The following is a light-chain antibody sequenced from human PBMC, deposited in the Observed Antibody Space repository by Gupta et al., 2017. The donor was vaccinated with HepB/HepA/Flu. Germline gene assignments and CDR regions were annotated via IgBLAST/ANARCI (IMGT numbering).Light chain of an antibody. CDR3: QHYNHWPRT. J-gene: IGKJ1*01. V-gene: IGKV3-15*01. Sequence: ETVMAQSPDTLSVSAGERATLSCRASRNVNSKVAWYQHKPGQSPRLLIYAASNRATDTPARFSGSGSGTDFILTITSLQSEDSAVYYCQHYNHWPRTFGPGTKVEVK. CDR1: RNVNSK. CDR2: AAS.